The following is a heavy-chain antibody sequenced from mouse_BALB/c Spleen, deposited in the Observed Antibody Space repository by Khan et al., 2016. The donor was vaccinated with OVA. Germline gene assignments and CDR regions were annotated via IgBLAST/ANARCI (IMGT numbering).Heavy chain of an antibody. CDR1: GFTFSDYY. CDR2: ISDGGSST. J-gene: IGHJ3*01. CDR3: ARAGYGGFAY. V-gene: IGHV5-4*02. Sequence: EVELVESGGGLVKPGGSLKLSCAASGFTFSDYYMYWVRQTPEKRLEWVATISDGGSSTYYLDSVKGRFTISSDNAKHSLYLQMSCLTSEDTAIYYCARAGYGGFAYWGQGTLVTVSA. D-gene: IGHD1-1*02.